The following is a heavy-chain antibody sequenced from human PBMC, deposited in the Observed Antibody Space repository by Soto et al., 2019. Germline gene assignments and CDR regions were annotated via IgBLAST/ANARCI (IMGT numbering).Heavy chain of an antibody. J-gene: IGHJ4*02. Sequence: QVQLQQWGAGLLKPSETLSLTCAVYCGYFSGNYWSWIRQPPGKGLEWIGEINHSGSTNYNPSLKSRVTMSVDTSKNQFSLKLSSVTAADTAVYYCARTSRFDCWGQGTLVTVSS. CDR1: CGYFSGNY. D-gene: IGHD6-6*01. V-gene: IGHV4-34*01. CDR2: INHSGST. CDR3: ARTSRFDC.